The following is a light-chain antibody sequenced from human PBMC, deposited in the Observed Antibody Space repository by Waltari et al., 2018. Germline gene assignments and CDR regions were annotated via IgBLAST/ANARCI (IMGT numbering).Light chain of an antibody. CDR1: QSVGKY. CDR2: DAS. CDR3: QKYVNLPAT. J-gene: IGKJ1*01. Sequence: EIVLTQSPGTLSLSPGERATLSCRASQSVGKYLAWYQHRPGQAPRLLMYDASTRATGIPDRISGSGSGTDFSLTISRLEPEDFAVYYCQKYVNLPATFGQGTKVEIK. V-gene: IGKV3-20*01.